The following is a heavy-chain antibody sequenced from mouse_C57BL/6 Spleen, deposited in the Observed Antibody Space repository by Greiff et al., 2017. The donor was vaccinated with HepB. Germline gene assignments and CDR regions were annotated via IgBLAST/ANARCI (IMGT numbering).Heavy chain of an antibody. CDR1: GYTFTSYW. CDR3: ARRYYDYDGFAY. V-gene: IGHV1-72*01. CDR2: IDPNSGGT. Sequence: QVQLKQPGAELVKPGASVKLSCKASGYTFTSYWVHWVKQRPGRGLEWIGRIDPNSGGTKYNEKFKSKATLTVDKPSSTAYMQLSSLTSEDSAVYYCARRYYDYDGFAYWGQGTLVTVSA. D-gene: IGHD2-4*01. J-gene: IGHJ3*01.